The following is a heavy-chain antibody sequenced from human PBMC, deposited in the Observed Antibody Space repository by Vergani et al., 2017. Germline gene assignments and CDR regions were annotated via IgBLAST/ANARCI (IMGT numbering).Heavy chain of an antibody. D-gene: IGHD2-15*01. V-gene: IGHV4-34*01. CDR3: AEGWVVVAATPAYFRY. J-gene: IGHJ4*02. CDR2: INHSGST. CDR1: GGSFSGYY. Sequence: QVQLQQWGAGLLKPSETLSLTCAVYGGSFSGYYWSWIRQPPGKGLEWIGEINHSGSTNYNPSLKSRVTISVDTSKNQSFLKLSSVTAADTDVYYCAEGWVVVAATPAYFRYWGQGTLVTVSS.